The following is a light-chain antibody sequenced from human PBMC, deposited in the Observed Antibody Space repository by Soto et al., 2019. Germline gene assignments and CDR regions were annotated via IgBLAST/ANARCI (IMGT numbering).Light chain of an antibody. CDR3: GTWDSSLSAYA. CDR2: DKN. V-gene: IGLV1-51*01. Sequence: QSVLTQPPSVSAAPGQKVTISCSGSSSNIGNNYVSWYQQLPGTAPKLLIYDKNKRPSGIPDRFSGSKSGTSATLGITGLQTGDEADYYGGTWDSSLSAYAIGTGTKLTVL. J-gene: IGLJ1*01. CDR1: SSNIGNNY.